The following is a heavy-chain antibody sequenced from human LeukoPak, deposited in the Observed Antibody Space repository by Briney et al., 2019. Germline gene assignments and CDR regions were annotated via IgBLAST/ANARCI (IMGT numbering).Heavy chain of an antibody. V-gene: IGHV3-48*01. D-gene: IGHD3-22*01. CDR3: AKEMEGYYDSSGYYDAFDI. J-gene: IGHJ3*02. Sequence: PGGSLRLSCAASGFTFSSYSMNWVRQAPGKGLEWVSYISSSSSTIYYADSVKGRFTISRDNAKNSLYLQMNSLRAEDTAVYYCAKEMEGYYDSSGYYDAFDIWGQGTMVTVSS. CDR1: GFTFSSYS. CDR2: ISSSSSTI.